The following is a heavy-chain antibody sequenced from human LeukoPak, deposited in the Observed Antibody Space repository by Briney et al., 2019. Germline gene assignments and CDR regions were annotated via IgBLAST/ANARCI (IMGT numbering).Heavy chain of an antibody. J-gene: IGHJ4*02. Sequence: GGSLTLSCVASGFKFNGYWMYWVRQVPGEGLVWVAHMSSDGSCCSYADSVKGRFTISRDNAQSTLSLQIDILTAEDTAVYYCASEHDLGYDLWGQGPLVTVSS. CDR2: MSSDGSCC. CDR1: GFKFNGYW. V-gene: IGHV3-74*01. CDR3: ASEHDLGYDL. D-gene: IGHD5-12*01.